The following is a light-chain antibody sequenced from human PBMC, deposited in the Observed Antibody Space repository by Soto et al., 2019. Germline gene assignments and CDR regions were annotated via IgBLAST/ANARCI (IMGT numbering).Light chain of an antibody. Sequence: QSALTQPPSASGSPGQSVIISCTGTSSDVGGYNFVSWYQQHPGKAPKLIIHEVSDRPSGVSNRFSGSKSGNTASLTISGLQTEDEADYYCCSYTSISTSAVFGGGTKLTVL. J-gene: IGLJ2*01. CDR3: CSYTSISTSAV. V-gene: IGLV2-14*01. CDR1: SSDVGGYNF. CDR2: EVS.